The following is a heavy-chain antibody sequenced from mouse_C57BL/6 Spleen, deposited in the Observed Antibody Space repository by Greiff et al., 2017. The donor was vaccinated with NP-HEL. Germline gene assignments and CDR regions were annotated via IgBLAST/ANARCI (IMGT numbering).Heavy chain of an antibody. Sequence: VQLQQSGPELVKPGDSVKISCKASGYSFTGYFMNWVMQSHGKSLEWIGRINPYNGDTFYNQKFKGKATLTVDKSSSTAHMELRSLTSEDSAVYYCARFDYDGGYYFDYWGQGTTLTVSS. D-gene: IGHD2-4*01. CDR1: GYSFTGYF. CDR2: INPYNGDT. V-gene: IGHV1-20*01. J-gene: IGHJ2*01. CDR3: ARFDYDGGYYFDY.